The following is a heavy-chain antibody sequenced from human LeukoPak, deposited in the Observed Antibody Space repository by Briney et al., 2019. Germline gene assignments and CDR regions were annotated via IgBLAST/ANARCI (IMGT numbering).Heavy chain of an antibody. V-gene: IGHV4-59*01. CDR3: ARVSLWFGGGYFDY. J-gene: IGHJ4*02. CDR2: VSYRGHT. D-gene: IGHD3-10*01. CDR1: GGSISPYY. Sequence: KASETLSLTCSVSGGSISPYYWSWLRQPPGKGLEWVGYVSYRGHTNYNPSLESRVTISLDTSKNQFSVKLNSVTAADTAVYYCARVSLWFGGGYFDYWGQGTLVTVSS.